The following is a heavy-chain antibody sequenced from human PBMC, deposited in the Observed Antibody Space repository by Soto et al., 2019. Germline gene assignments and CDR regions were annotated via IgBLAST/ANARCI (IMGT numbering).Heavy chain of an antibody. CDR2: INPNSGGT. CDR3: ARDLGIAAAGLDKYYYYGMDV. Sequence: ASVKVSCKASGYTFTGYYMHWVRQAPGQGLEWMGWINPNSGGTNYAQKFQGWVTMTRDTSISTAYMELSRLRSDDTAVYYCARDLGIAAAGLDKYYYYGMDVWGQGTTVTVSS. D-gene: IGHD6-13*01. V-gene: IGHV1-2*04. J-gene: IGHJ6*02. CDR1: GYTFTGYY.